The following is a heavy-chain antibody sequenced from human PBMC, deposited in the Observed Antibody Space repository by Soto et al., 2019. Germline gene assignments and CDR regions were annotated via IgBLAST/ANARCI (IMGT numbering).Heavy chain of an antibody. CDR1: GDSISSGY. CDR2: LYYSGSF. CDR3: NKGSHYDILTAYHAFDF. D-gene: IGHD3-9*01. V-gene: IGHV4-59*01. Sequence: PSETLSLTCSFSGDSISSGYWTLIRQPPGRGLEWIGFLYYSGSFNYNPSLESRVIISVDTSKNQFSLRLSSVTAADTAVYFCNKGSHYDILTAYHAFDFWGPGTLVTVS. J-gene: IGHJ4*02.